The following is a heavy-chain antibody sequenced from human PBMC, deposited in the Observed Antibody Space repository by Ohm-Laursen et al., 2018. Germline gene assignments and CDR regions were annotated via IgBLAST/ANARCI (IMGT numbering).Heavy chain of an antibody. Sequence: SLRLSCAAPGFTFSSYWMSWVRQAPGKGLEWVANIKQDGSEKYYVDSVKGRFTISRDNAKNSLYLQMNSLRAEDTAVYYCARPKSRRALDVWGQGTMVTVSS. J-gene: IGHJ3*01. V-gene: IGHV3-7*01. D-gene: IGHD2-2*01. CDR3: ARPKSRRALDV. CDR2: IKQDGSEK. CDR1: GFTFSSYW.